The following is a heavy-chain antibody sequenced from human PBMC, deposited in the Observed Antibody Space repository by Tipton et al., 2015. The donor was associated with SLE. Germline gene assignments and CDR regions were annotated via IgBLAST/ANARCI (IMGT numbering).Heavy chain of an antibody. V-gene: IGHV3-21*03. CDR1: GFTFSSYS. CDR2: ISYCSSYI. Sequence: GSLRLSCAASGFTFSSYSMNWVRQAPGKGLEWISSISYCSSYIYYTDSVRGRFTISRDNAKSSLYLQMNSLRAEDTAVYYCVRENWYYFDTWGLGTLVTVSS. CDR3: VRENWYYFDT. J-gene: IGHJ4*02.